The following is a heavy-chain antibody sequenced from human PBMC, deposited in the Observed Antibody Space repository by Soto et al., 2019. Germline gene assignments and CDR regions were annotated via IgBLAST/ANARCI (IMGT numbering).Heavy chain of an antibody. V-gene: IGHV4-34*01. CDR3: ARGPKNYYDSSGYYYQYYFDY. J-gene: IGHJ4*02. D-gene: IGHD3-22*01. CDR2: INHSGST. CDR1: GGSFSGYY. Sequence: QVQLQQWGAGLLKPSETLSLTCAVYGGSFSGYYWSWIRQPPGKGLEWIGEINHSGSTNYNPSLKGRVTISVDTSKNQFHLKLSSVTAADTAVYYCARGPKNYYDSSGYYYQYYFDYWGQGTLVTVSS.